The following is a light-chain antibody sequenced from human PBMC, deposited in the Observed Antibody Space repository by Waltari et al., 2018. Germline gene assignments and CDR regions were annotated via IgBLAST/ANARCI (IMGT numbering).Light chain of an antibody. J-gene: IGKJ2*01. CDR3: QQYDHLPRS. Sequence: DIQMTQSPSSLSASVGDRVTITSQASQAISNYLNWYQQKPGKAPKLLIYDASNLEIGVPSRFSGGGSWTNFTLSISSLQPEDVATYYCQQYDHLPRSFGQGTKVDIK. CDR2: DAS. V-gene: IGKV1-33*01. CDR1: QAISNY.